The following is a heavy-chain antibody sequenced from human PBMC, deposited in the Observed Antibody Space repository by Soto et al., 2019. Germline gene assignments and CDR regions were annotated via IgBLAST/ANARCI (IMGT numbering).Heavy chain of an antibody. Sequence: SETLSLTCIVSGVSVTSYTWSWVRQPANKGLEWIGRVFSSVSATYNPSLKSRVSISMYTAENRISLKLDSVTAADAGVYFCARDGMTTGDTWGPGTLVTAPQ. CDR3: ARDGMTTGDT. J-gene: IGHJ4*02. CDR1: GVSVTSYT. V-gene: IGHV4-4*07. D-gene: IGHD2-21*02. CDR2: VFSSVSA.